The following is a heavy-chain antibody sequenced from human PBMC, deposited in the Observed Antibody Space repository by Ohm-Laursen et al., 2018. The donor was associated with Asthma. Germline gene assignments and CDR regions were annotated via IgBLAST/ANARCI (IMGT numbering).Heavy chain of an antibody. J-gene: IGHJ4*02. CDR2: INSVFGTS. CDR3: ARKAGSCITSNCYSLDF. V-gene: IGHV1-69*13. CDR1: GYSFTNYY. Sequence: SVKVSCKASGYSFTNYYMHWVRQAPGQGLEWLGGINSVFGTSTYAQKFHDRFTITADESTSTVYMTLSSLTSEDTAVYYCARKAGSCITSNCYSLDFWGQGTLVTVSS. D-gene: IGHD2-15*01.